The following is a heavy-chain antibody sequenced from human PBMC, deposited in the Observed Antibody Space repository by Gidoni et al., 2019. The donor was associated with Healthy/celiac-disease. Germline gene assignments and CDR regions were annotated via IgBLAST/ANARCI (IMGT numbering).Heavy chain of an antibody. J-gene: IGHJ3*02. CDR2: IYYSGSI. Sequence: QVQLQESGPGLVHPSQTLSLTCTVSGCSISSGRSYWSWIRQHPGKGLEWIGYIYYSGSIYYNPSLKSRVTRSVDTSKNQCSLKLSSVTAADTAVYYCARDLADYDIWTGPSHDAFDIWGQGTMVTVSS. CDR3: ARDLADYDIWTGPSHDAFDI. D-gene: IGHD3-9*01. CDR1: GCSISSGRSY. V-gene: IGHV4-31*03.